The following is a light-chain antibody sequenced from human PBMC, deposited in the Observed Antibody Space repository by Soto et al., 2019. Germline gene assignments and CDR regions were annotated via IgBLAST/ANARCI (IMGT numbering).Light chain of an antibody. CDR1: GRVIGGYNF. J-gene: IGLJ1*01. V-gene: IGLV2-8*01. CDR3: SSYAGTNNRYV. CDR2: EVN. Sequence: QSVLTQPPSASGSPGQSVTISCTGTGRVIGGYNFVSWYQQHPGKVPKLIIYEVNKRPSGVPDRFSGSKSGNTASLTVSGLQADDEADYYCSSYAGTNNRYVFGTGTKLTVL.